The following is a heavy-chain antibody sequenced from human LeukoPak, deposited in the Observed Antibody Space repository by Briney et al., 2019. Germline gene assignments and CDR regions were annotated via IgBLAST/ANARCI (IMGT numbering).Heavy chain of an antibody. J-gene: IGHJ4*02. CDR2: IYTSGST. CDR1: GGSISSYY. V-gene: IGHV4-4*07. CDR3: ASGTRYSSSWALDY. D-gene: IGHD6-13*01. Sequence: PSETLSLTCTVSGGSISSYYWSWIRQPAGKGLEWIGRIYTSGSTNYNPSLKSRVTMSVDTSKNQFSLKLSSVTAADTAVYYCASGTRYSSSWALDYWGQGTLVTVSS.